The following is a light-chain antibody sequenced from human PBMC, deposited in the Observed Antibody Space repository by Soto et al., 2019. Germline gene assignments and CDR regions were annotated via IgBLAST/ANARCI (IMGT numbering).Light chain of an antibody. CDR1: QSITNC. J-gene: IGKJ2*01. Sequence: DIQMTQSPSTLSASVGDRVTITCRASQSITNCLAWYQQKPGKAPKLLIFDASSLRSGVPSRFSGSGSGTEFTLIISSLQPEDFATYYCQQHNPYSPYTFGQGTKLEIQ. CDR2: DAS. V-gene: IGKV1-5*03. CDR3: QQHNPYSPYT.